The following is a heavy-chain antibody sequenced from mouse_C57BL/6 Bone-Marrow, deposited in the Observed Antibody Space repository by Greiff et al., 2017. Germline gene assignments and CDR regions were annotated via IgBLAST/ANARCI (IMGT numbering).Heavy chain of an antibody. D-gene: IGHD2-12*01. J-gene: IGHJ2*01. Sequence: QVQLKQSGPELVKPGASVKISCKASGYAFSSSWMNWVKQRPGKGLEWIGRFYPGDGDTNYNGKFKGKATLTADKSSSTAYMQLSSLTSEDSAVYFCARSYDPPFDYWGQGTTLTVSS. CDR2: FYPGDGDT. CDR1: GYAFSSSW. CDR3: ARSYDPPFDY. V-gene: IGHV1-82*01.